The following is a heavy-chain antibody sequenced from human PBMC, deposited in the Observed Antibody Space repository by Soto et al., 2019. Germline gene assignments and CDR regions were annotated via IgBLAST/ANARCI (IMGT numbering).Heavy chain of an antibody. Sequence: EVQLLESGGGLVQPGGSLRLSCAASGFTFSSYAMSWVRQAPGKGLEWVSAISGSGGSTHYADSVKGRFTISRDNSKNTLYLQMNSLRAEDTAVYYCAKNENVLRFLEWLLFSYWGQGTLVTVSS. CDR1: GFTFSSYA. V-gene: IGHV3-23*01. D-gene: IGHD3-3*01. CDR2: ISGSGGST. J-gene: IGHJ4*02. CDR3: AKNENVLRFLEWLLFSY.